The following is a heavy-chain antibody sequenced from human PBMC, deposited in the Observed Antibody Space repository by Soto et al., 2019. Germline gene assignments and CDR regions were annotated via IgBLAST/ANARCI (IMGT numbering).Heavy chain of an antibody. CDR1: GASTVSHYH. CDR2: IFNSGTT. J-gene: IGHJ4*02. V-gene: IGHV4-31*03. D-gene: IGHD1-26*01. Sequence: QVQLQESGPGLVKPSQSLSLTCSVSGASTVSHYHWTWIRQPPGKGLEWMGYIFNSGTTFYNPSLTSRLSIAMVTSATHFSLELRSVTAADTAVYDCALALGPTTGLDYWGQGTLVTVSS. CDR3: ALALGPTTGLDY.